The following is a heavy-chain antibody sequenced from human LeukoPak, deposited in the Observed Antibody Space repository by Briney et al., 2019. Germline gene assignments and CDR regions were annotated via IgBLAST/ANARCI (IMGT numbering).Heavy chain of an antibody. D-gene: IGHD2-2*01. Sequence: PSETLSLTCTVSGGSISSSSYYWGWIRQPPGKGLEWIGSIYYSGSTYYNPSLKNRVTISVDTSKNQSSLKLSSVTAADTAVYYCARQLGYCSSTSCYADKVDYWGQGTLVTVSS. J-gene: IGHJ4*02. CDR1: GGSISSSSYY. CDR2: IYYSGST. V-gene: IGHV4-39*01. CDR3: ARQLGYCSSTSCYADKVDY.